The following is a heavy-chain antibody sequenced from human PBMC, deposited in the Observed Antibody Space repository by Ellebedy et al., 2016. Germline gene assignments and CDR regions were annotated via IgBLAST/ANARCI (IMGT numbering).Heavy chain of an antibody. CDR1: GGSFSGYY. D-gene: IGHD3-9*01. CDR2: VNYSGSS. J-gene: IGHJ6*04. Sequence: SETLSLTCTVSGGSFSGYYWSWIRQPPGKGLEWIGEVNYSGSSHYNPSLKSRATISADTSKKQFSLKLSSVTAADTAVYYCARSFYYDILTVWGKGTTVIVSS. V-gene: IGHV4-34*01. CDR3: ARSFYYDILTV.